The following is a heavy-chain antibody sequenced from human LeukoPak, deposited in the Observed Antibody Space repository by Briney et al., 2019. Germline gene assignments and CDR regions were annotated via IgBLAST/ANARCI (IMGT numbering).Heavy chain of an antibody. J-gene: IGHJ2*01. V-gene: IGHV3-13*01. Sequence: PGGSLRLSCAASGFTFSSYDMHWVRQATGKGLEWVSAIGTAGDTYYPGSVKGRFTISRENAKNSLYLQMNSLRAGDTAVYYCARIGLGWYFDLWGRGNLVTVSS. CDR3: ARIGLGWYFDL. D-gene: IGHD3-16*01. CDR2: IGTAGDT. CDR1: GFTFSSYD.